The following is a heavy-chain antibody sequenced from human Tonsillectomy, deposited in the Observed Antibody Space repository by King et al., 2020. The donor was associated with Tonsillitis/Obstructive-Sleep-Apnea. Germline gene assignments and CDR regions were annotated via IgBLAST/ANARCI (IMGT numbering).Heavy chain of an antibody. CDR1: GFTFSNYA. CDR3: ARGHIASYYYSDSTMDV. Sequence: VQLVESGGGVVQPGRSLRLSCAASGFTFSNYAMHWVRQAPGKGLEWVAVISYDGSNKYFADSVKGRFTISRDNSKNTLYLQMNSLRLEDTAMYYCARGHIASYYYSDSTMDVWGQGTTVTVSS. V-gene: IGHV3-30*04. J-gene: IGHJ6*02. CDR2: ISYDGSNK. D-gene: IGHD6-13*01.